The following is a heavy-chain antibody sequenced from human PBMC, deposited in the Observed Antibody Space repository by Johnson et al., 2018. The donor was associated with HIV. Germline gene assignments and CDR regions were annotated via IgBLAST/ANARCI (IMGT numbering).Heavy chain of an antibody. CDR1: GFTFSSYA. V-gene: IGHV3-64*04. CDR3: ARDRSTPQPYYYDSSGYRGYSAFDI. Sequence: QVQLVESGGGLVQPGGSLRLSCAASGFTFSSYAINWVRQAPGKGLEYVSGIPGNGGSTYYANSVKGRFTISRDNSKNTLYLQMNSLRAEDTAVYYCARDRSTPQPYYYDSSGYRGYSAFDIWGQGTMVTVSS. D-gene: IGHD3-22*01. CDR2: IPGNGGST. J-gene: IGHJ3*02.